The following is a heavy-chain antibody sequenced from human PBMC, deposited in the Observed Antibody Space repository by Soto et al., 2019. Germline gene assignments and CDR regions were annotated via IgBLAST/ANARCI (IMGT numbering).Heavy chain of an antibody. Sequence: PSETLSLTCAVYGGSFSDYYWSWVRQPPGKGLKWIGEIIHSGNTNYNPSLKSRVTISVDTSKNQFSLKLSSVTAADTAIYYCARRTYNSGWYLEYWSQGTLVTV. CDR2: IIHSGNT. V-gene: IGHV4-34*12. J-gene: IGHJ4*02. CDR1: GGSFSDYY. D-gene: IGHD6-19*01. CDR3: ARRTYNSGWYLEY.